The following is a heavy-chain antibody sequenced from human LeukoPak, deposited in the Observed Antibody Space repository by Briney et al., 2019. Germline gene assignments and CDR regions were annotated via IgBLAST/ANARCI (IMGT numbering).Heavy chain of an antibody. D-gene: IGHD3-9*01. CDR1: GYTFTSYG. J-gene: IGHJ4*02. V-gene: IGHV1-18*01. CDR3: ARDRAPNYDISLGFDY. Sequence: ASVKVSCKASGYTFTSYGISWVRQAPGQRLKGMGWISAYNGNTNYAQKLQGRVTMTTDASTSTAYMELRSLRSDDTAVYYCARDRAPNYDISLGFDYWGQGTLVTVSS. CDR2: ISAYNGNT.